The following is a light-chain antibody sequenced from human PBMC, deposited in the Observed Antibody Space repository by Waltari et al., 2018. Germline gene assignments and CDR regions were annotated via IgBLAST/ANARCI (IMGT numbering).Light chain of an antibody. CDR2: GAS. Sequence: EIVMTQSPATLSVSPGARVTLSCRASQSVSSNLAWFQQKPGQAPRLLIYGASTRATGIPARFSGSGSGTEFTLTISSLQSEDFAVYYCQQYNNWPPLFGPGTKVDVK. CDR1: QSVSSN. CDR3: QQYNNWPPL. J-gene: IGKJ3*01. V-gene: IGKV3-15*01.